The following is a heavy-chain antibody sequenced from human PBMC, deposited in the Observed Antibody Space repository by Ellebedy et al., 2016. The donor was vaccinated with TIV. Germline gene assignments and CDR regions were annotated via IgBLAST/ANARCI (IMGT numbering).Heavy chain of an antibody. V-gene: IGHV4-61*01. CDR2: IYYSGST. D-gene: IGHD3-10*01. CDR3: ARDKSGFDY. CDR1: GGSVSSGSYY. J-gene: IGHJ4*02. Sequence: SETLSLXCTVSGGSVSSGSYYWSWIRQPPGKGLEWIGYIYYSGSTNYNPSLKSRVTISVDTSKNQFSLKLSSVTAADTAVYYCARDKSGFDYWGQGTLVTVSS.